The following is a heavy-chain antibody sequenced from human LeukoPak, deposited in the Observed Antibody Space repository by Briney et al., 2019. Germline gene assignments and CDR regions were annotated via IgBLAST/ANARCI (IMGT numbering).Heavy chain of an antibody. CDR2: IYYSGST. D-gene: IGHD3-22*01. CDR1: GGSISSYY. V-gene: IGHV4-59*01. CDR3: ARHPINPAYYYDSSGFDY. J-gene: IGHJ4*02. Sequence: SETLSLTCTVSGGSISSYYWSWIRQPPGKGLEWIGYIYYSGSTNYNPSLKSRVTISVGTSKNQFSLKLSSVTAADTAVYYCARHPINPAYYYDSSGFDYWGQGTLVTVSS.